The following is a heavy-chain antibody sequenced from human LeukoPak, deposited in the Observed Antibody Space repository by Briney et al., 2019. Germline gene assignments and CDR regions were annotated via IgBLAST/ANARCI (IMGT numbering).Heavy chain of an antibody. V-gene: IGHV4-34*01. Sequence: PSETLSPTCAINGGSFSGYYVTWIRQAPGTGLEWIGEINPRGSTIHNPSLKSRVTISLGTSKNQFSLKLSSVTAADTAVYYCARETKLLANPQYYFFMDVWGKGTTVTVSS. CDR2: INPRGST. CDR3: ARETKLLANPQYYFFMDV. D-gene: IGHD2-15*01. CDR1: GGSFSGYY. J-gene: IGHJ6*03.